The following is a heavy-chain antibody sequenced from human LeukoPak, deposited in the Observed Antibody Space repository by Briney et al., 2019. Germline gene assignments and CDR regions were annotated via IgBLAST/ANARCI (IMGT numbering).Heavy chain of an antibody. V-gene: IGHV4-59*08. D-gene: IGHD3-10*01. J-gene: IGHJ5*02. CDR2: IYYNGST. CDR3: ARGLGPGNWFDP. Sequence: SETLSLTCTVSGASISSYYWSWIRQPPGKGLQWIGNIYYNGSTSQNPSLKSRVTISVDTSKNQFSLKLSSVTAADTAMFYCARGLGPGNWFDPWGQGTLVTVSS. CDR1: GASISSYY.